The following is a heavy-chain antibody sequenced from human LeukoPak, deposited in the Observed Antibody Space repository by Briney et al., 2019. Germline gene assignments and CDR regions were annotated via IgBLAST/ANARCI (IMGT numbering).Heavy chain of an antibody. CDR3: ARDYGDYFDY. V-gene: IGHV3-7*03. Sequence: GGSLRLSCAASGFTFSSSWMAWVRQAPGKGLEWVGNIKEDGTAKNYVVSVRGRFTISRDNSKNTLYLQMNSLRAEDTAVYYCARDYGDYFDYWGQGTLVTVSS. CDR1: GFTFSSSW. J-gene: IGHJ4*02. CDR2: IKEDGTAK. D-gene: IGHD4-17*01.